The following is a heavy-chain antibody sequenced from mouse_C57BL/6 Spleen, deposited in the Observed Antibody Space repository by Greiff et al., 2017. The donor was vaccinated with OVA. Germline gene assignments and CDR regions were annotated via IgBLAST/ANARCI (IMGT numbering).Heavy chain of an antibody. V-gene: IGHV1-69*01. CDR1: GYTFTSYW. CDR2: IDPSDSYT. Sequence: QVQLQQPGAELVMPGASVKLSCKASGYTFTSYWMHWVKQRPGQGLEWIGEIDPSDSYTNYNQKFKGKSTLTVDKSSSTAYMQLSSLTSEDSAVYYCARTVGGYDVFDDWGQGTTLTVSS. D-gene: IGHD2-2*01. CDR3: ARTVGGYDVFDD. J-gene: IGHJ2*01.